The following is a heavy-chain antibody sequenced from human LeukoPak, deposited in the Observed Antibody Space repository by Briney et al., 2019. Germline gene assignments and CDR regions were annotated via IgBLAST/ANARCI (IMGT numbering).Heavy chain of an antibody. Sequence: SETLSLTCTVSGGSISCGSYYWSWIRQPAWKGLEWIGRIYTSGSTNYNPSLKSRVTISVDTSKNQFSLKLSSVTAADTAVYYCARYSSSPGSAAWFDPWGQGTLVTVSS. D-gene: IGHD6-6*01. J-gene: IGHJ5*02. V-gene: IGHV4-61*02. CDR2: IYTSGST. CDR3: ARYSSSPGSAAWFDP. CDR1: GGSISCGSYY.